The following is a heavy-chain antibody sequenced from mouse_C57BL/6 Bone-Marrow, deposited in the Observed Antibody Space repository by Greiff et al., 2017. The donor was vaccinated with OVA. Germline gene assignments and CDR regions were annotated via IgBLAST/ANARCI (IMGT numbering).Heavy chain of an antibody. CDR3: ASGLRITTVPYWYFGV. D-gene: IGHD1-1*01. CDR1: GYTFTSYR. V-gene: IGHV1-62-3*01. J-gene: IGHJ1*03. CDR2: IDPNSGGT. Sequence: VQLQQPGAELVKPGASVKLSCKASGYTFTSYRMHWVKQRPGRGLEWIGRIDPNSGGTKYNEKFKSKATLTVDKPSSTAYMQLSRLTSEDSAGYYCASGLRITTVPYWYFGVWGTGTTVTVSS.